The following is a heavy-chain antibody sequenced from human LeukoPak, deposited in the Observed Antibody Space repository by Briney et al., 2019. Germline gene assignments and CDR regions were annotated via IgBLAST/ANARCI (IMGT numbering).Heavy chain of an antibody. CDR2: INHSGST. V-gene: IGHV4-39*07. J-gene: IGHJ5*02. Sequence: SETLSLTCTVSGGSISSSGYYWGWIRQPPGKGLEWIGEINHSGSTNYNPSLKSRVTISVDTSKNQFSLKLSSVTAADTAVYYCARDTARTLYNWFDPWGQGTLVTVSS. D-gene: IGHD5-18*01. CDR1: GGSISSSGYY. CDR3: ARDTARTLYNWFDP.